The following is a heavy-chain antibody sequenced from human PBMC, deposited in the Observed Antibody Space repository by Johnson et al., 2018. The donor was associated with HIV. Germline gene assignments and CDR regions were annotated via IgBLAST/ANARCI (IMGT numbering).Heavy chain of an antibody. CDR1: RFTFSTYA. CDR2: ISYDGINK. V-gene: IGHV3-30-3*01. J-gene: IGHJ3*02. CDR3: ARGALGDWVDAFDM. D-gene: IGHD3-16*01. Sequence: QVQLVESGGGVVQPGRSLRLSCAASRFTFSTYAMHWVRQAPGKGLEWVAVISYDGINKYYADSVKGRFTISRDNSKNTLYLQMHSLRAEDTAVYYCARGALGDWVDAFDMWGQGTMVTVSS.